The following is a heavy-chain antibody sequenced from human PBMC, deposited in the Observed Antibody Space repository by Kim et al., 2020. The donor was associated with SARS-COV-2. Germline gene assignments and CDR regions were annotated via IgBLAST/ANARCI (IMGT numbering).Heavy chain of an antibody. D-gene: IGHD3-9*01. CDR1: GFTFSSYS. Sequence: GGSLRLSCAASGFTFSSYSMNWVRQAPGKGLEWVSYISSSSSTIYYADSVKGRFTISRDNAKNSLYLQMNSLRDEDTAVYYCASLDYDILTGYIFDYWGQGTLVTVSS. CDR3: ASLDYDILTGYIFDY. V-gene: IGHV3-48*02. CDR2: ISSSSSTI. J-gene: IGHJ4*02.